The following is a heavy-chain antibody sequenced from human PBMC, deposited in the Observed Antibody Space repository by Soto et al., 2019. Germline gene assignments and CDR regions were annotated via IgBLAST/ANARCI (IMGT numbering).Heavy chain of an antibody. V-gene: IGHV3-33*01. CDR3: AREGIVGAIDY. D-gene: IGHD1-26*01. Sequence: QVQLVESGGGVVQPGRSLRLSCAASGFTFSSFGMHWVRQAPGTGLEWVALIWYDGSNKYYADSVKGRFTISKDDSNNTLYVKMKSLRAEDTAVYYSAREGIVGAIDYWGQGALVTVSS. CDR2: IWYDGSNK. J-gene: IGHJ4*02. CDR1: GFTFSSFG.